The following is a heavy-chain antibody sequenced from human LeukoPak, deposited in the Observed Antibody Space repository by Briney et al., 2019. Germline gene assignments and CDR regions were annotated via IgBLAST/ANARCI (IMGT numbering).Heavy chain of an antibody. D-gene: IGHD3-10*01. CDR1: GGSISSYY. Sequence: SETLSLTCTVSGGSISSYYWSWIRQPPGKGLEWIGYIYYSGSTNYNPSLKSRVTISVDTSKNQFSLKLSSVTAADTAAYYCAREYYGSGIWGQGTLVTVSS. J-gene: IGHJ4*02. CDR3: AREYYGSGI. CDR2: IYYSGST. V-gene: IGHV4-59*01.